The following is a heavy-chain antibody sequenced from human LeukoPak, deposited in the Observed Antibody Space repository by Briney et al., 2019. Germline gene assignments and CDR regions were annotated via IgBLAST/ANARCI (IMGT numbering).Heavy chain of an antibody. Sequence: GTSLRLSCAASGFTFRNYGMNWVRQAPGKGLEWVALIWYDGSRDCYVDFVKGRFTVSRDNSKNTLYLQMKNLRAEDTAVYYCARGGSGYYNYYCYGMDVWGQGTTVTVSS. CDR1: GFTFRNYG. J-gene: IGHJ6*02. D-gene: IGHD3-22*01. V-gene: IGHV3-33*01. CDR3: ARGGSGYYNYYCYGMDV. CDR2: IWYDGSRD.